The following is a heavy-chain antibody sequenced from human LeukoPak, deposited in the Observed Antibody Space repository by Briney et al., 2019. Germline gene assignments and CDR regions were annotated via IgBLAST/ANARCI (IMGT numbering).Heavy chain of an antibody. Sequence: PSETLSLTCTVSGGSITSHYYSWIRQPPGKGLEYIGHIFYSGGTTYNPSLKSRATISLDTSKNQCSLKLDSVTAADTAVYYCARSDYPYVWGPYWGQGTLATVSS. CDR1: GGSITSHY. CDR2: IFYSGGT. V-gene: IGHV4-59*11. CDR3: ARSDYPYVWGPY. J-gene: IGHJ4*02. D-gene: IGHD3-16*01.